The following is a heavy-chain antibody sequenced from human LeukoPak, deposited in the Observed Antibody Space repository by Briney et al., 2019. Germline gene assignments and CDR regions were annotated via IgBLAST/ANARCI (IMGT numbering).Heavy chain of an antibody. J-gene: IGHJ6*04. CDR3: ARCMSELDYGDYAYYYHMDV. Sequence: SETLSLTCTVSGDSLTSGSRYWSWIRQPAGKGLEWIGHFYSSTRTTYNPSLEGRVTISGDTAKNQFSLKLDSVTAADTAVYFCARCMSELDYGDYAYYYHMDVWGKGTTVTVSS. V-gene: IGHV4-61*09. CDR2: FYSSTRT. CDR1: GDSLTSGSRY. D-gene: IGHD4-17*01.